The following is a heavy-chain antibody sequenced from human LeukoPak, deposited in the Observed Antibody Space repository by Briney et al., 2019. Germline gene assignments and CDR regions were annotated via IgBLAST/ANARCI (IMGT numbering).Heavy chain of an antibody. J-gene: IGHJ4*02. D-gene: IGHD4-17*01. CDR1: GFTFSSYG. V-gene: IGHV3-30*02. CDR3: AKGAYGDFD. CDR2: IRYDGSNK. Sequence: GGSLRLSCAASGFTFSSYGMHWVRQAPGKGLEWVAFIRYDGSNKYYADSVKGRFTISRDNSKNTLYLQMNSLRAEDTAVYYCAKGAYGDFDWGQGTLVAVSS.